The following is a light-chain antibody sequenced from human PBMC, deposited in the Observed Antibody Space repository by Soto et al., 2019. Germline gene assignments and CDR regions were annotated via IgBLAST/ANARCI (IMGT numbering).Light chain of an antibody. Sequence: QSALTQPASVSGSPGQSITISCAGTSSDVGAYNYVSWYQQHPGKAPKLMIYDVNNRPSGDSNRFSGSKSGNTASLTISGLQAEDEADYYCSSWTSGATVVFGSGTKVTVL. J-gene: IGLJ6*01. V-gene: IGLV2-14*01. CDR3: SSWTSGATVV. CDR2: DVN. CDR1: SSDVGAYNY.